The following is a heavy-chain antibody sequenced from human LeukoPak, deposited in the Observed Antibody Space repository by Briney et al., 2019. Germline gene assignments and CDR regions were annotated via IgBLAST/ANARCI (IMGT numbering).Heavy chain of an antibody. V-gene: IGHV4-30-4*08. CDR2: IYFGGST. J-gene: IGHJ4*02. CDR1: GGSISSGDYY. CDR3: ASSDGPADYYDSSGYCDY. D-gene: IGHD3-22*01. Sequence: PSETLSLTCTVSGGSISSGDYYWSWIRQPPGKGLEWIGYIYFGGSTYYNPSLKSRVTISGDTSKNQFSLKLSSVTAADTAVYYCASSDGPADYYDSSGYCDYWGQGTLVTVSS.